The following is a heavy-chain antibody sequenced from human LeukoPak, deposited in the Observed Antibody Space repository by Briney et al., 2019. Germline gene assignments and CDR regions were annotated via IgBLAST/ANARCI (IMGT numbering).Heavy chain of an antibody. CDR3: TRGSSSTGLDP. CDR2: IKQDGSEK. J-gene: IGHJ5*02. D-gene: IGHD6-13*01. Sequence: GGSLRLSCAASGFTLSSYWMSWVRQAPGKGLEWVANIKQDGSEKYYVDSVKGRFTISRDNAKNSLYLQMNSLRAEDTAVYYCTRGSSSTGLDPWGQGTLVTVSS. CDR1: GFTLSSYW. V-gene: IGHV3-7*05.